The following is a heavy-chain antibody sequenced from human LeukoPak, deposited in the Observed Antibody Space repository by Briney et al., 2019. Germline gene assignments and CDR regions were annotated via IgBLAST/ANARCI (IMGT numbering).Heavy chain of an antibody. Sequence: SETLSLTCTVFGGSISSSSYYWGWILQPPGKGLEWIGSIYYSGSTYYNPSLKSRVTISVDTSKNQFSLKLSSVTAADTAVYYCARRGIFGVVTFDYWGQGTLVTVSS. D-gene: IGHD3-3*01. CDR2: IYYSGST. CDR3: ARRGIFGVVTFDY. J-gene: IGHJ4*02. CDR1: GGSISSSSYY. V-gene: IGHV4-39*01.